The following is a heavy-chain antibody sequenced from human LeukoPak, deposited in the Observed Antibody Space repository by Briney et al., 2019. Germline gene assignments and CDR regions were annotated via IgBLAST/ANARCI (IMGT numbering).Heavy chain of an antibody. V-gene: IGHV4-30-2*01. CDR2: IYHSGCT. J-gene: IGHJ4*02. CDR1: SGSISSSGYS. CDR3: ARGATTVVNPYYFDY. D-gene: IGHD4-23*01. Sequence: SQTLSLTCAVSSGSISSSGYSWNWIRQPPGKGLEWIGYIYHSGCTYYNPSLKSRVTVSVDRSKNQFSLKLSSVTAADTAVYYCARGATTVVNPYYFDYWGQGTLVTVSS.